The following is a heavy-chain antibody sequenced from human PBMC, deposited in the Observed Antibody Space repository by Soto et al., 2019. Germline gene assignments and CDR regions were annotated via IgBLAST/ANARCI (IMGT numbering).Heavy chain of an antibody. CDR3: ARTIIAAAGQFDY. V-gene: IGHV3-48*01. CDR2: ISSSSSTI. D-gene: IGHD6-13*01. CDR1: GFTFSSYS. Sequence: PGGSLRLSCAASGFTFSSYSMNWVRQAPGKGLEWVSYISSSSSTIYYADSVKGRFTISRDNAKNSLYLQMNSLRAEDTAVYYCARTIIAAAGQFDYWGQGTLVTVSS. J-gene: IGHJ4*02.